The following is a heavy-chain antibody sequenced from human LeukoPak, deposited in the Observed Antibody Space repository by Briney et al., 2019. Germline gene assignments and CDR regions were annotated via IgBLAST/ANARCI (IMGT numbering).Heavy chain of an antibody. V-gene: IGHV4-34*01. CDR3: ARGPNFSYYDSSGWAATYMDV. CDR1: GGSFSGYY. Sequence: SETLSLTCAVYGGSFSGYYWSWIRQPPGKGLEWIGEINHSGSTNYNPSLKSRVTISVDTCKNQFSLKLSSVTAADTAVYYCARGPNFSYYDSSGWAATYMDVWGKETTVTVSS. J-gene: IGHJ6*03. CDR2: INHSGST. D-gene: IGHD3-22*01.